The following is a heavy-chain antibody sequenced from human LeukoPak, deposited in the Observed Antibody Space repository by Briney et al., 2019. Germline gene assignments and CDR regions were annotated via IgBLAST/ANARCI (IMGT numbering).Heavy chain of an antibody. CDR1: GFTVSSKD. Sequence: GGSLRLSCAASGFTVSSKDMSWVRQAPGKGLEWVSLIYSGGRTNYADSVKGRLTISRDNPKNTLYLQMNSLRPEDTAVYFCARFVSWAFDIWGQGTMVTVSS. J-gene: IGHJ3*02. CDR2: IYSGGRT. V-gene: IGHV3-53*01. CDR3: ARFVSWAFDI.